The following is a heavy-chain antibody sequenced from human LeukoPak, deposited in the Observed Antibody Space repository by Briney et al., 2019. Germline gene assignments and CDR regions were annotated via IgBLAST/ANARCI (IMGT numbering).Heavy chain of an antibody. Sequence: SETLSHTCTVSGGSISSYYWSWIRQPPGKELEWIGYIYYSGSTNYNPSLKSRVTISVDTSKNQFSLQLNSVTAADTAVYYCARQNSAWSKFDYWGQGTLVSVSS. V-gene: IGHV4-59*08. CDR2: IYYSGST. D-gene: IGHD6-19*01. CDR3: ARQNSAWSKFDY. J-gene: IGHJ4*02. CDR1: GGSISSYY.